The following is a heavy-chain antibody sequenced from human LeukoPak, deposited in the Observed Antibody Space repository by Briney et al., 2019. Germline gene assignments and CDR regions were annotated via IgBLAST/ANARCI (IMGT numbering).Heavy chain of an antibody. Sequence: SETLSLTCTVSGGSISSSSYYWGWLRQPPGKGLEWIGSIYYSGSTYYNPSLKRRVTISVDTSKNQSSLKLSSVTAADTAVYYCARRRLRSGGSHDARIDYWGQGTLVTVSS. CDR3: ARRRLRSGGSHDARIDY. V-gene: IGHV4-39*01. D-gene: IGHD3-10*01. CDR2: IYYSGST. J-gene: IGHJ4*02. CDR1: GGSISSSSYY.